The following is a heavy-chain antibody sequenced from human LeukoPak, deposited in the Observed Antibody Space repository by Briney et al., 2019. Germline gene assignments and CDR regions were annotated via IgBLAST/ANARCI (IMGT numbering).Heavy chain of an antibody. CDR1: GGSISSYY. D-gene: IGHD3-16*02. CDR2: IYTSGST. CDR3: ARAGFYVWGSYRQSNWFDP. V-gene: IGHV4-4*07. Sequence: PAETLSLTCTASGGSISSYYRSWIPQPAGKGREWIGRIYTSGSTNYNPSLKRRVTLSVDTSKHEFSLKLSSVSAADTAVYYCARAGFYVWGSYRQSNWFDPWGQGTLVTVSS. J-gene: IGHJ5*02.